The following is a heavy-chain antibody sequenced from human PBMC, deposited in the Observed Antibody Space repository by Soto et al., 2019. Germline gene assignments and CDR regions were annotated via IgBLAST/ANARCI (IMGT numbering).Heavy chain of an antibody. D-gene: IGHD1-1*01. V-gene: IGHV1-18*01. CDR3: ARALTGYAMDV. CDR1: RYIFTNYG. Sequence: QVQLVQSGVEVREPGASVKVSCKAVRYIFTNYGVSWVRQAPGQGLEWMGWITTYNGNTEYAQKFQGRVTMTTDASTSTAYMELGSLRSDDTAIYSCARALTGYAMDVWGQWTTVTVSS. J-gene: IGHJ6*02. CDR2: ITTYNGNT.